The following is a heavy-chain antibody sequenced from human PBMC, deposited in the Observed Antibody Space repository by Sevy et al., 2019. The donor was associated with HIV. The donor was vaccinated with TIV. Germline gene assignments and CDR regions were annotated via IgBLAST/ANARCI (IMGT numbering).Heavy chain of an antibody. D-gene: IGHD3-10*01. CDR2: IWNGGNT. CDR1: GGSISSAYY. J-gene: IGHJ3*02. Sequence: SETLSLTCTVSGGSISSAYYWGWIRQPPGKGLEWIGSIWNGGNTYYNPSLKSRVAISVDTSKNQFSLRLSSVTAADTAVYYCARTPLVRGIISIFDIWGQGTRVTVSS. CDR3: ARTPLVRGIISIFDI. V-gene: IGHV4-38-2*02.